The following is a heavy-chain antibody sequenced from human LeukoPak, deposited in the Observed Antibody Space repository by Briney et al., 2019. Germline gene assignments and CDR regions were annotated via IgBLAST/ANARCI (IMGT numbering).Heavy chain of an antibody. CDR3: ARREV. V-gene: IGHV3-48*01. CDR1: GFTFSSYS. Sequence: GGSLRLSCAASGFTFSSYSMNWVRQAPGKGLEWISYISTSSSGIYYADSVKGRFTISRDNAKNSLYLQMNSLRAEDTAVYFCARREVWGQGTLVTVSS. J-gene: IGHJ4*02. CDR2: ISTSSSGI.